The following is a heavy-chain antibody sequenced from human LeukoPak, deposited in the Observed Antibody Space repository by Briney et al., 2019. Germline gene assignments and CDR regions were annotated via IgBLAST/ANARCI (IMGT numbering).Heavy chain of an antibody. CDR3: AKDRSYEF. V-gene: IGHV3-30*02. CDR1: GFTFTNYD. J-gene: IGHJ4*02. D-gene: IGHD3-22*01. CDR2: IRYDGSDK. Sequence: GGSLRLSCAASGFTFTNYDMHWVRQAPGKGLEWVALIRYDGSDKYYTDSVKGRFIISRDNSKNSLYLQMNSLRAEDTAVYYCAKDRSYEFWGQGTLVTVSS.